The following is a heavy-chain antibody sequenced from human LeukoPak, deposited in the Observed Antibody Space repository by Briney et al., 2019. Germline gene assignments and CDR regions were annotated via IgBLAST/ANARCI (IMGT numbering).Heavy chain of an antibody. Sequence: SETLSLTCTVSGYSISNGYNWGWVRQPPGKGLECIGSISHTGSTYYNPSLESRVTISLDTSNNQFTLELSSVTAADTAVYYCARTYINFSNYFDPWGQGSLVTVSS. CDR3: ARTYINFSNYFDP. D-gene: IGHD4-11*01. J-gene: IGHJ5*02. CDR1: GYSISNGYN. CDR2: ISHTGST. V-gene: IGHV4-38-2*02.